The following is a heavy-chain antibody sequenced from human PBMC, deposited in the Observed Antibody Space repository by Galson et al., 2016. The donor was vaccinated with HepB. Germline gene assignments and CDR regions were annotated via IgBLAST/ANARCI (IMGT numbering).Heavy chain of an antibody. D-gene: IGHD5-12*01. CDR2: VSYDGSNK. CDR1: GFIFNNYP. V-gene: IGHV3-30*04. Sequence: SLRLSCAASGFIFNNYPMHWVRQPPGKGLEWVAIVSYDGSNKYYAGSVKGRFTISRDNSKNTLSLQMNSLRAEDTAVYYCARADMVPTSPFDSWGQGTLVTVSS. CDR3: ARADMVPTSPFDS. J-gene: IGHJ4*02.